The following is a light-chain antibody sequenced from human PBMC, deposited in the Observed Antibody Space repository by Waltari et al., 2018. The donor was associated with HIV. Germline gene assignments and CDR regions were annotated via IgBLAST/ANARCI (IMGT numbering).Light chain of an antibody. Sequence: QSVLTQPPSASGTPEQRVTIPCSGSTSNIGRNTVSWFQQLPGTAPKVPIYGKKQRPSGVPDLFSCPKSCTSASLAISVLQSEDEADDYCASWDDSLNGPVFGGGTKLTVV. CDR3: ASWDDSLNGPV. CDR2: GKK. J-gene: IGLJ2*01. CDR1: TSNIGRNT. V-gene: IGLV1-44*01.